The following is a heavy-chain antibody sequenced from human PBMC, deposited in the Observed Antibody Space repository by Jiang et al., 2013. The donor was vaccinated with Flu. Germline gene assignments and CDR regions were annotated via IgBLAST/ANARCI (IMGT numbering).Heavy chain of an antibody. CDR2: IYPGDSDT. CDR3: ASPRGYSYGPFDF. Sequence: VQLVESGPEVKKPGEYLKISCKGSGYTFTSFYIAWVRQVPGKGLEWMGIIYPGDSDTKYNPSFQGQVTISVDTSISTAYLQWSSLKPSDTAIYYCASPRGYSYGPFDFWGQGTLVTVSS. CDR1: GYTFTSFY. D-gene: IGHD5-18*01. J-gene: IGHJ4*02. V-gene: IGHV5-51*01.